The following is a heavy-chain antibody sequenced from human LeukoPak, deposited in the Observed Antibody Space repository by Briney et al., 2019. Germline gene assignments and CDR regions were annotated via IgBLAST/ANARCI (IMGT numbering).Heavy chain of an antibody. J-gene: IGHJ5*02. Sequence: GGSLRLSCAASGFTFSNAWMSWVRQAPGKGLEWVGRIKSKTDGGTTDYAAPVKGRFTISRDDSKNTLYLQMNSLKTEDTAVYYCTTDRVLLWSGEPSHNWFDPWGQGTLVTVSS. D-gene: IGHD3-10*01. V-gene: IGHV3-15*01. CDR2: IKSKTDGGTT. CDR1: GFTFSNAW. CDR3: TTDRVLLWSGEPSHNWFDP.